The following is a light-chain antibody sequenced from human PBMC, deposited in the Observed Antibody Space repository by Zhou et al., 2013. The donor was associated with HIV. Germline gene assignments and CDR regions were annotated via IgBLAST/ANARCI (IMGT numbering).Light chain of an antibody. Sequence: DIQMTQSPSSLSASAGDRVTITCRASQTISNYLNWYQQKPGKAPKLLIFETSNLEIGVPSRFSGSGSGTEFSFTISSLQPEDMATYYCQQYDTLSSFGQGTKLEIK. J-gene: IGKJ2*04. CDR1: QTISNY. V-gene: IGKV1-33*01. CDR3: QQYDTLSS. CDR2: ETS.